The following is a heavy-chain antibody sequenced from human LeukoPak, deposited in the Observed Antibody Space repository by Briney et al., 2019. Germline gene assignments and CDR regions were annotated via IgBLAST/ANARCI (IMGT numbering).Heavy chain of an antibody. Sequence: GGSLRLSCAASGFTFSSYAMHWVRQAPGKGLEWVASISSSSSYIYYADSVKGRFTISRDNAKNSLYLQMNSLRAEDTAVYYCARDGGSGYDYFDYWGQGTLVTVSS. CDR3: ARDGGSGYDYFDY. D-gene: IGHD3-22*01. CDR2: ISSSSSYI. J-gene: IGHJ4*02. CDR1: GFTFSSYA. V-gene: IGHV3-21*01.